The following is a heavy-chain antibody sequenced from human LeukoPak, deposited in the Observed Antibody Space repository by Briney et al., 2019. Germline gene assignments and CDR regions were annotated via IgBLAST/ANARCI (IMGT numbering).Heavy chain of an antibody. Sequence: SETLSLTCTVSGYSISSGYYWGWIRQPPGKGLEWIGSIYHSGNTYYNPSLKSRVTISVDTSKNQFSLKLSSVTAADTAVYYCARGADSRVSTGLYYYYGMDVWGQGTTVTVSS. V-gene: IGHV4-38-2*02. CDR2: IYHSGNT. D-gene: IGHD3-22*01. J-gene: IGHJ6*02. CDR3: ARGADSRVSTGLYYYYGMDV. CDR1: GYSISSGYY.